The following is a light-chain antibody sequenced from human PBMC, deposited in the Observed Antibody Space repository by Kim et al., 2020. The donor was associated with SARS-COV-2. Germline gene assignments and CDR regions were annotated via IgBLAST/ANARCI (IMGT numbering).Light chain of an antibody. CDR2: GAS. Sequence: ASTGDRVTITCRASQGISTYLAWYQQKPGKAPKLLIYGASTLPSGVPSRFSGSGSGTDFTLTISCLQSEDFATYYCQQYYSYPWTFGQGTKVDIK. V-gene: IGKV1-8*01. J-gene: IGKJ1*01. CDR1: QGISTY. CDR3: QQYYSYPWT.